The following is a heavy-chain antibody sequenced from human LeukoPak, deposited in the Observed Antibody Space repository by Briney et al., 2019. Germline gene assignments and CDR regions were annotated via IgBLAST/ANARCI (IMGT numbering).Heavy chain of an antibody. CDR1: GGSISSYY. CDR2: IYYSGST. Sequence: PSETLSLTCTVSGGSISSYYWSWIRQPPGKGLEWIGYIYYSGSTNYNPSLKSRVTISVDTSKNQFSLKLSSVTAADTAVYYCARLTYYYGSGSYYEGPWFDPWGQGTLVTVSS. V-gene: IGHV4-59*08. D-gene: IGHD3-10*01. CDR3: ARLTYYYGSGSYYEGPWFDP. J-gene: IGHJ5*02.